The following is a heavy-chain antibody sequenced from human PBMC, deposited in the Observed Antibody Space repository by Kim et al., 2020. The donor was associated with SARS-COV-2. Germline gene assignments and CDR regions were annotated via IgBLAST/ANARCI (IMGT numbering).Heavy chain of an antibody. Sequence: GGSLRLSCAASGFTFSSYSMNWVRQAPGKGLEWVSSISSSSSYIYYADSVKGRFTISRDNAKNSLYLQMNSLRAEDTAVYYCARDIEYSSSYYYYYYMDVWGKGTTVTVSS. J-gene: IGHJ6*03. V-gene: IGHV3-21*01. CDR2: ISSSSSYI. CDR1: GFTFSSYS. D-gene: IGHD6-6*01. CDR3: ARDIEYSSSYYYYYYMDV.